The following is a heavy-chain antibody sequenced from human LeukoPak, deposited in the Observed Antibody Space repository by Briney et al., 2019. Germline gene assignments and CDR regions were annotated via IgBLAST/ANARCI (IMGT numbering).Heavy chain of an antibody. Sequence: SETLSLTCTVSGGSISSGTYYWGWIRQPPGKGLEWIGNFYYSGSTYYSPSLKSRVTISVDTSKNQFSLKLSSVTAADTAVYHCARLHCSSTDCFEYYYYYMDVWGKGTTVAVSS. CDR2: FYYSGST. J-gene: IGHJ6*03. V-gene: IGHV4-39*01. CDR1: GGSISSGTYY. D-gene: IGHD2-2*01. CDR3: ARLHCSSTDCFEYYYYYMDV.